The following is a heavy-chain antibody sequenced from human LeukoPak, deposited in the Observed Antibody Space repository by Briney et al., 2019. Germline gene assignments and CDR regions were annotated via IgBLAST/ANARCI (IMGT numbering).Heavy chain of an antibody. D-gene: IGHD3-10*01. CDR1: GYTFTGYW. V-gene: IGHV1-46*01. J-gene: IGHJ6*03. Sequence: ASVKVSCKAFGYTFTGYWMHWVRQAPGQGPEWMGVISPSGGSTIYAQKFQGRVTITRNTSISTAYMELSSLRSEDTAVYYCARGRRVRGVPRGYYYYYMDVWGKGTTVTVSS. CDR3: ARGRRVRGVPRGYYYYYMDV. CDR2: ISPSGGST.